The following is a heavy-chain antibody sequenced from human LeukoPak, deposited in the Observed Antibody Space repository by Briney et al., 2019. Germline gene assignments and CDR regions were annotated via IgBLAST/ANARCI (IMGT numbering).Heavy chain of an antibody. Sequence: GGSLRLSCAASGFTFSSYAMNWVRQAPGKGLEWVSVIGGSGGSTYYADSVKGRFTISRDNSKNTLYLQMNSLGAEDTAIYYCAKEGSSSLHFHYWGQGTLVTASS. CDR3: AKEGSSSLHFHY. V-gene: IGHV3-23*01. CDR1: GFTFSSYA. CDR2: IGGSGGST. J-gene: IGHJ4*02. D-gene: IGHD6-13*01.